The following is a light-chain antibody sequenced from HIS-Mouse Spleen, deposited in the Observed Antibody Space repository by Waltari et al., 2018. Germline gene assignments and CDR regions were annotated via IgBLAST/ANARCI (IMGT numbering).Light chain of an antibody. CDR2: EDS. CDR3: YSTDSSGNHRV. V-gene: IGLV3-10*01. Sequence: SYELTQTPSVSVSPGQAAGTTCPGDALQHTYAHAYQQKSGQAPVLVIYEDSKRPSGIPERFSGSSSGTMATLTISGAQVEDEADYYCYSTDSSGNHRVFGGGTKLTVL. CDR1: ALQHTY. J-gene: IGLJ2*01.